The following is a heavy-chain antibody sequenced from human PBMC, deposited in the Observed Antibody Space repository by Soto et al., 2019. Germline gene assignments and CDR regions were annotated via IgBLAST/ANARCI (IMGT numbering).Heavy chain of an antibody. V-gene: IGHV3-7*01. Sequence: PGGSLRLSCAASGCTFGSYWMSWVRQAPGKGLEWLATIKWDASEKKYVDSVKGRFTMSRDNAKNSLYLQMDSLRAEDTAVYYCARDTGPQSLVWFFFDYWGQGALVTVSS. D-gene: IGHD6-19*01. J-gene: IGHJ4*02. CDR1: GCTFGSYW. CDR3: ARDTGPQSLVWFFFDY. CDR2: IKWDASEK.